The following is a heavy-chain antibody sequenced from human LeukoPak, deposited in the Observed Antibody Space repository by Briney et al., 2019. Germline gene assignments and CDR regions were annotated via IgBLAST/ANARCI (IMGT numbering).Heavy chain of an antibody. J-gene: IGHJ4*02. Sequence: AGGSLRLSCAASGFTFSSYWMSWVRQAPGKGLEWVANIKQDGSEKYYVDSVKGRFTISRDNAKNSLYLQMNSLRAEDTAAYYCARPRYSGSYRPFDYWGQGTLVTVSS. D-gene: IGHD1-26*01. V-gene: IGHV3-7*01. CDR2: IKQDGSEK. CDR3: ARPRYSGSYRPFDY. CDR1: GFTFSSYW.